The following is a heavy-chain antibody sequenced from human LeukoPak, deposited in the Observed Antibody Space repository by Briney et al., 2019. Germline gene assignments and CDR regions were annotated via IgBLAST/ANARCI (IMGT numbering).Heavy chain of an antibody. D-gene: IGHD2-8*01. J-gene: IGHJ4*02. Sequence: SETLSLTCAVYGGSFSGYYWSWIRQPPGKGLEWIGEINHSGSTNYNPSLKSRVTISVDTSKNQFSLKLSSVTAADTAVYYCARSVWGYFHYFDYWGQGTLVTVSS. CDR2: INHSGST. CDR3: ARSVWGYFHYFDY. CDR1: GGSFSGYY. V-gene: IGHV4-34*01.